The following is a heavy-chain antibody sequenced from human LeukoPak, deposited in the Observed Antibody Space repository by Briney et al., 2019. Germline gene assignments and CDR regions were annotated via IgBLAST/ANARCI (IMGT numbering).Heavy chain of an antibody. CDR2: ISWNSGSI. CDR1: GFTFDDYA. J-gene: IGHJ6*03. Sequence: GGSLRLSCAASGFTFDDYAMHWVRQAPGKGLEWVSGISWNSGSIGYADSVKGRFTISRDNAKNSLYLQMNSLRAEDTALYYCARDSRKMKYYYYYMDVWGKGTTVTVSS. V-gene: IGHV3-9*01. CDR3: ARDSRKMKYYYYYMDV.